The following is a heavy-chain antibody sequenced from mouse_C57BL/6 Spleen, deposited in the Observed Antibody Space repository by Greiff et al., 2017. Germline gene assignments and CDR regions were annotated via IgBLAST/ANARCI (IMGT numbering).Heavy chain of an antibody. D-gene: IGHD2-1*01. Sequence: VQLKQSGAELVKPGASVKISCKASGYAFSSYWMNWVKQRPGKGLEWIGQIYPGDGDTNYNGKFKGKATLTADKSSSTAYMQLSSLTSEDSAVYFCARRIYYGYYAMDYWGQGTSVTVSS. CDR3: ARRIYYGYYAMDY. CDR1: GYAFSSYW. J-gene: IGHJ4*01. CDR2: IYPGDGDT. V-gene: IGHV1-80*01.